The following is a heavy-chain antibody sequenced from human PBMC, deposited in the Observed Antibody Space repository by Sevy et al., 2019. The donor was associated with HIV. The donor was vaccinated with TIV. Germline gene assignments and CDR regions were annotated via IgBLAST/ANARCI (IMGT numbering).Heavy chain of an antibody. Sequence: GGSLRLSCAVSGFTFSSYSMNWVRQAPGKGLEWVSSISTRSTYIYYADSVKGRFTISRDNAKNSLYLQMNSLRAEDMAVYYCARDGADFWSGYQTYYFDYWGQGTLVTVSS. D-gene: IGHD3-3*01. CDR3: ARDGADFWSGYQTYYFDY. CDR1: GFTFSSYS. CDR2: ISTRSTYI. J-gene: IGHJ4*02. V-gene: IGHV3-21*01.